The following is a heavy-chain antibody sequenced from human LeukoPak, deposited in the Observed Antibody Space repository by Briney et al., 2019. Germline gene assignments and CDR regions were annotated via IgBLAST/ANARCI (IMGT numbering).Heavy chain of an antibody. Sequence: PGGSLRLSCAASGFTFSLYSMNWVRQAPGKGLEWVSSISSSSSYIYYADSVKGRFTISRHNAKNSLYLQMNSLRAEDTAVYYCASQDRGSYNGPVDYWGQGTLVTVSS. D-gene: IGHD5-24*01. CDR3: ASQDRGSYNGPVDY. V-gene: IGHV3-21*01. J-gene: IGHJ4*02. CDR1: GFTFSLYS. CDR2: ISSSSSYI.